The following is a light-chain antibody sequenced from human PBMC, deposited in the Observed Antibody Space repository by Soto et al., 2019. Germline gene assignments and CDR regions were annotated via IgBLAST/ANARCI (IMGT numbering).Light chain of an antibody. CDR3: QQYGYLVT. V-gene: IGKV1-9*01. CDR2: DAS. Sequence: IQLTQSPSSLSASVGDRVTITCRASQDIAIYLAWYQQKPGKAPNLLIYDASTLHSGVPSRFSGSGSGTDFTLTISRLEPEDFAMYYCQQYGYLVTFGGGTKVDIK. CDR1: QDIAIY. J-gene: IGKJ4*01.